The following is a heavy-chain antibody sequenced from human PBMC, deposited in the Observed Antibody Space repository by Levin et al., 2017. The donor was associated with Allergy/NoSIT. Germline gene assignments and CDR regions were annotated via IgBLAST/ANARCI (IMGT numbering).Heavy chain of an antibody. V-gene: IGHV1-18*01. J-gene: IGHJ6*03. CDR3: ARFVVAPVRDFYMDV. Sequence: AASVKVSCKASGYTFKHYGISWVRQAPGQGLEWMGWISTHNGNTNYAQSFQGRVTMTTDTSTSTADMELRSLISDDTAVDYCARFVVAPVRDFYMDVWGKGTTVTVSS. D-gene: IGHD2-2*01. CDR1: GYTFKHYG. CDR2: ISTHNGNT.